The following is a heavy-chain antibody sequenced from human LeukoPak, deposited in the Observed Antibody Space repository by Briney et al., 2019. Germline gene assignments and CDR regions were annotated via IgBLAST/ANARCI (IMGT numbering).Heavy chain of an antibody. Sequence: SETLSLTCTVSGGSISSYYWSWIRQPPGKGLEWIGYIYYSGSTNYNPSLKSRVTISVDTSKNQFSLKLSSVTAADTAVYYCAGYCSSTSCYPRGAFDIWAKGQWSPSLQ. CDR1: GGSISSYY. CDR2: IYYSGST. J-gene: IGHJ3*02. D-gene: IGHD2-2*01. V-gene: IGHV4-59*01. CDR3: AGYCSSTSCYPRGAFDI.